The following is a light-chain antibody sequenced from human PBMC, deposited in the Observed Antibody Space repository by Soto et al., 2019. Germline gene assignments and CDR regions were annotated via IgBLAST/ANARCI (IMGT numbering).Light chain of an antibody. CDR2: DAS. Sequence: EIVLTQSPATLSLSPGESATLSCRASQSVSSYLAWYQQKPGPAPRLLIYDASNSATGIPARFSRSWSGTVFTLTIRSLEAEYFAVKYCQQRSNWSPLTFGGGTKVVIK. V-gene: IGKV3-11*01. CDR3: QQRSNWSPLT. CDR1: QSVSSY. J-gene: IGKJ4*02.